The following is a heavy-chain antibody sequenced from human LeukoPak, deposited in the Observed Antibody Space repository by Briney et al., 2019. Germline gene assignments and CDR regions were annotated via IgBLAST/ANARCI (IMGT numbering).Heavy chain of an antibody. CDR1: GDSISTYY. Sequence: SETLPLACTVSGDSISTYYWSWIRQPPGKGLEWIAYIDYRGSTTYNPSLRSRVTISVDTSRNQFSLKLYSVTAADTAVYYCARSRSGYSYDHAAFEIWGQGTMVTVSS. J-gene: IGHJ3*02. CDR2: IDYRGST. V-gene: IGHV4-59*01. D-gene: IGHD5-18*01. CDR3: ARSRSGYSYDHAAFEI.